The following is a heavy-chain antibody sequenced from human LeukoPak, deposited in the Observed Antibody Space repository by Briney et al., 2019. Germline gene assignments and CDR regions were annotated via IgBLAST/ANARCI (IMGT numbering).Heavy chain of an antibody. CDR1: GGSFSGYY. D-gene: IGHD4-11*01. Sequence: PSETLSLTCAVYGGSFSGYYWSWIRQPPGKGLEWIGEINHSGSTNYNPSLKSRVSLSVDTSKNQFSLRLSSVTAADTAIYYCARIASDSAVIPGYFDFWGQGTLVTVSA. CDR2: INHSGST. CDR3: ARIASDSAVIPGYFDF. V-gene: IGHV4-34*01. J-gene: IGHJ4*02.